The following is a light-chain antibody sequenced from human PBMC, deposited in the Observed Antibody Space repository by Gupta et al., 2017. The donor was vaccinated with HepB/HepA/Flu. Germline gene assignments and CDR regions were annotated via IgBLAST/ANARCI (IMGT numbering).Light chain of an antibody. CDR3: QQTYTTPIT. J-gene: IGKJ5*01. V-gene: IGKV1-39*01. CDR1: QSINTF. CDR2: TTS. Sequence: DIQMTQSPSSLSASVGDTVTITCRASQSINTFLHWYQQRPGRAPKLLISTTSTWKSGVPSRFSGSGSGTDFTLTISSRQPEDFATYYCQQTYTTPITFGQGTRLEIK.